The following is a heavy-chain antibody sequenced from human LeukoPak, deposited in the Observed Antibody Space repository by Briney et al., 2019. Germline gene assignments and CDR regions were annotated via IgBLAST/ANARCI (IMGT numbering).Heavy chain of an antibody. J-gene: IGHJ3*02. CDR1: GFTFSNAW. V-gene: IGHV3-15*01. Sequence: GGSLRLSCAASGFTFSNAWMSWVRQAPGKGLEWVGRIKSKTNGGTTDYAAPVKGRFTISRDDSKNTLYLQMNSLKPEDTAVYYCTTESAVTTLYPAFDIWGQGTMVTVSS. CDR3: TTESAVTTLYPAFDI. CDR2: IKSKTNGGTT. D-gene: IGHD4-17*01.